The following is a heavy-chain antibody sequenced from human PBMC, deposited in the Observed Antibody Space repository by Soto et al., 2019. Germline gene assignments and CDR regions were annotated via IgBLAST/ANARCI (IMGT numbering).Heavy chain of an antibody. Sequence: GGSLRLSCAASGFTFSSYVMTWVRQAPGKGLEWVSAISGGGGDTYYLDSLKGRFTISRDNSKNTLYLQVNSLRGEDTAVYFCARRAITATTNWCAFDIWGQGTMVTVSS. J-gene: IGHJ3*02. CDR3: ARRAITATTNWCAFDI. CDR2: ISGGGGDT. V-gene: IGHV3-23*01. D-gene: IGHD1-7*01. CDR1: GFTFSSYV.